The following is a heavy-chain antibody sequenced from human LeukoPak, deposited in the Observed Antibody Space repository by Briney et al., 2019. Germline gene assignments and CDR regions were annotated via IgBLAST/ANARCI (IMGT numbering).Heavy chain of an antibody. V-gene: IGHV1-2*02. Sequence: ASVKVSCKASGYTFTGYYMHWVRQAPGQGLEWMGWINPNSGGTNYAQEFQGRVTMTRDTSISTAYMELSRLRSDDTAVYYCARDAAAYSGSYSFDYWGQGTLVTVSS. CDR1: GYTFTGYY. CDR3: ARDAAAYSGSYSFDY. D-gene: IGHD1-26*01. J-gene: IGHJ4*02. CDR2: INPNSGGT.